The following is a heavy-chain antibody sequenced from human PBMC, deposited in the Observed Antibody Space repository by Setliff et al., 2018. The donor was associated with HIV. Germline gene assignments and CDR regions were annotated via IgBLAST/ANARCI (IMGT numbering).Heavy chain of an antibody. CDR1: GGTFSGNA. J-gene: IGHJ6*03. CDR2: IIPIFGSE. V-gene: IGHV1-69*13. CDR3: ARGAEGDYYYMAV. Sequence: GASVKVSCKASGGTFSGNAISWVRQAPGQGLEWMGGIIPIFGSENYAQKFQGRVTITADGSKTTVYMELSSLRSEDTAVYYCARGAEGDYYYMAVWGKGTTVTVSS.